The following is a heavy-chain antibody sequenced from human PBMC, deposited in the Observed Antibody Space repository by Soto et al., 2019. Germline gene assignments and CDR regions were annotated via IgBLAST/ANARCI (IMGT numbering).Heavy chain of an antibody. CDR1: GGSISSSNW. J-gene: IGHJ4*02. CDR3: ARPVVADYYFEY. CDR2: IYHSGST. D-gene: IGHD3-22*01. Sequence: SETLSLTCAVSGGSISSSNWWSWVRQPPGKGLEWIGEIYHSGSTNYNPSLKSRVTISVDKSKNQFSLKLRSVTAADTAVYYCARPVVADYYFEYWGQGTLVTAPQ. V-gene: IGHV4-4*02.